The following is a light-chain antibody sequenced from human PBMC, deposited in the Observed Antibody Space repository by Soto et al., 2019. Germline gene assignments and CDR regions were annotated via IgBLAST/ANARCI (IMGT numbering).Light chain of an antibody. V-gene: IGLV2-8*01. J-gene: IGLJ3*02. CDR1: SSDVGGYNY. CDR3: SSYAGSNILV. CDR2: EVT. Sequence: QSALTQPPSASGSPGQSVTISCTGTSSDVGGYNYVSWYQQHPGKVPKLMIYEVTKRPSGVPDRFSGSKSGNTASLTVSGLQAEDEADYYCSSYAGSNILVFGGGTMLTVL.